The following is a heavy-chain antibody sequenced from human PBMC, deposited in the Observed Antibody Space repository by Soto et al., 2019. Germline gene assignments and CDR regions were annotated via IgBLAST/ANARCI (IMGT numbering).Heavy chain of an antibody. CDR2: ISGSGGST. Sequence: EVQLLESGGGLVQPGGSLRLSCAASGFTFSSYAMSWVRQAPGKGLEWVSAISGSGGSTYYADSVKGRFTISRDNSKNTRYLQMNSLRAEDTAVYYCAKDLSSSWYGGWFDPWGQGTLVTVSS. D-gene: IGHD6-13*01. CDR1: GFTFSSYA. V-gene: IGHV3-23*01. CDR3: AKDLSSSWYGGWFDP. J-gene: IGHJ5*02.